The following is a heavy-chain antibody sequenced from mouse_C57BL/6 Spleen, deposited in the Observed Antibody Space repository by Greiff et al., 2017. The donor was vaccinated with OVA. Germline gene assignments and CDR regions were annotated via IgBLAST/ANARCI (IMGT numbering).Heavy chain of an antibody. V-gene: IGHV1-64*01. CDR2: IHPNSGST. CDR3: ARGGDYDGYEYFDV. D-gene: IGHD2-3*01. Sequence: QVHVKQPGAELVKPGASVKLSCKASGYTFTSYWMHWVKQRPGQGLEWIGMIHPNSGSTNYNEKFKSKATLTVDKSSSTAYMQLSSLTSEDSAVYYCARGGDYDGYEYFDVWGTGTTVTVSS. CDR1: GYTFTSYW. J-gene: IGHJ1*03.